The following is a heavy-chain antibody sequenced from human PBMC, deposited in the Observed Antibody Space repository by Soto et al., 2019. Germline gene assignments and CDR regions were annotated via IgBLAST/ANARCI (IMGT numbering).Heavy chain of an antibody. Sequence: SETLSLTCSVSGGSIANYYWSWIRQPPGKGLEWIGYVYYSGSTNYNPSLKSRVTMSVDTSRNLFSLNLTSVTAADTAMYHCARNLPDPDLRNWLERWGQGTTVAVSS. D-gene: IGHD3-3*01. V-gene: IGHV4-59*01. CDR3: ARNLPDPDLRNWLER. CDR2: VYYSGST. J-gene: IGHJ5*02. CDR1: GGSIANYY.